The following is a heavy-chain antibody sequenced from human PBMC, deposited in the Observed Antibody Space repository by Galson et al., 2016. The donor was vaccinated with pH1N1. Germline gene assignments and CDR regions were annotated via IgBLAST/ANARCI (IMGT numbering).Heavy chain of an antibody. Sequence: SLRLSCAASGLTFSNYAVSWVRQAPGKGLEWVSTISGSGGTTYYADFVKGRFTISRDNSKNTLFVQMNSLRAEDTAVYYCAISHINYFDTSGSSFPNDYWGQGTLVIVSS. CDR1: GLTFSNYA. CDR3: AISHINYFDTSGSSFPNDY. CDR2: ISGSGGTT. J-gene: IGHJ4*02. D-gene: IGHD3-22*01. V-gene: IGHV3-23*01.